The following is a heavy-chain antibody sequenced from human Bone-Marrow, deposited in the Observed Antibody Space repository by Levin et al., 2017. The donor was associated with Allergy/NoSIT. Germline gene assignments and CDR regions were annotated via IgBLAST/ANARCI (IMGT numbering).Heavy chain of an antibody. V-gene: IGHV4-39*01. CDR1: GGSISSTHYF. Sequence: SETLSLTCTVSGGSISSTHYFWGWIRQPPGKGLEWIGSVYNSGSTYDNPSLKSRVTISVDTSKNQFSLNMSSVTAADTAVYYCARHDALNYYGSGSYFDYWGQGSLVTVSS. CDR2: VYNSGST. CDR3: ARHDALNYYGSGSYFDY. J-gene: IGHJ4*02. D-gene: IGHD3-10*01.